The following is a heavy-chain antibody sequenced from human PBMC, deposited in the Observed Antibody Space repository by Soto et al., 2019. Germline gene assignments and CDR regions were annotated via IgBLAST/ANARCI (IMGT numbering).Heavy chain of an antibody. CDR2: MYHSGNT. CDR1: GDSMSSEKYSDNW. V-gene: IGHV4-4*02. CDR3: AGGSWYKMDV. Sequence: QVHLQESGPGLVRPSGTLSLTCTISGDSMSSEKYSDNWWMWVRQPPGKGLEWIGEMYHSGNTNYNPSFKSRVTMSIDKSKTQFSLSLPSVTAADTAVYHCAGGSWYKMDVWGQGTTVTVSS. D-gene: IGHD6-13*01. J-gene: IGHJ6*02.